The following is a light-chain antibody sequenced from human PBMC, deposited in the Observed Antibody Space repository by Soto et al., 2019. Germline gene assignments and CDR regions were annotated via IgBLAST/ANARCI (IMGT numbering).Light chain of an antibody. CDR2: DAS. Sequence: DIQMTQSPSTLSASVGDRVTITCRASQSISSWLAWYQQKPGKAPTLLIYDASSLESGVPSRFSGSGSETEFTLTISSLQPDDFATYYCQQYNSYSWTFGQGTKVEIK. CDR1: QSISSW. J-gene: IGKJ1*01. V-gene: IGKV1-5*01. CDR3: QQYNSYSWT.